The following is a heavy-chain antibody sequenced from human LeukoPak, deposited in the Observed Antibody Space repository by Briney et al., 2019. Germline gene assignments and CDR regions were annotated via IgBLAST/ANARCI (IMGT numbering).Heavy chain of an antibody. D-gene: IGHD3-10*01. Sequence: QPGGTLRLSCAASGFTFSTYGMSWVRQAPGKGLVWVSAISGSGGSTYYADSVKGRFTISRDNSKNTLYLQMNSLRAEDTAVYYCARGRDIPLRDMVRGAFDAFDIWGQGTMVTVSS. CDR3: ARGRDIPLRDMVRGAFDAFDI. CDR1: GFTFSTYG. V-gene: IGHV3-23*01. CDR2: ISGSGGST. J-gene: IGHJ3*02.